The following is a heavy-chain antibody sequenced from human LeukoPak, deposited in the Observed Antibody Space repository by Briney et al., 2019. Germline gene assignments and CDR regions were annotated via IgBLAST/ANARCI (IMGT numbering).Heavy chain of an antibody. D-gene: IGHD2-15*01. J-gene: IGHJ4*02. V-gene: IGHV3-23*01. CDR3: ARAPSLRGYYYFDY. CDR1: GFTFSSYA. Sequence: GGSLRLSCAASGFTFSSYAMSWVRQAPGKGLEWVSAISGSGGSTYYADSVKGRFTISRDNPKNTLYLQMNSLRAEDTAVYYCARAPSLRGYYYFDYWGQGTLVTVSS. CDR2: ISGSGGST.